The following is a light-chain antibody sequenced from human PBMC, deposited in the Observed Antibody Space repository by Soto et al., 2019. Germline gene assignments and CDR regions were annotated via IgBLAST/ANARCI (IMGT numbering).Light chain of an antibody. CDR2: WAS. J-gene: IGKJ3*01. CDR3: QQYYNTPFT. Sequence: DIVMTQSPDSLAVYLGEMATINCKSSQSVLHSSNNKNYLAWYQQKPGHSPKLLIYWASTRESGVPDRFRASGSGTDFTLAISSLQAEDVAVYYCQQYYNTPFTFGPGTKVDI. V-gene: IGKV4-1*01. CDR1: QSVLHSSNNKNY.